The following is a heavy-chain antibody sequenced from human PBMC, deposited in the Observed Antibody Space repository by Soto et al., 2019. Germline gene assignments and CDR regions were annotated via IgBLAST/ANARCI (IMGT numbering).Heavy chain of an antibody. J-gene: IGHJ6*02. Sequence: EVQLVESGGGLVQPGGSLRLSRVASGFTFRTYWMAWVRQAPEKGLEWVANIKYDESEKYYVDSVKGRFTVSRDNARNSLFVQMNSLRAEDTAVYYCARVRTEIYYGMDVWGQGTTVTVSS. CDR2: IKYDESEK. V-gene: IGHV3-7*05. CDR3: ARVRTEIYYGMDV. CDR1: GFTFRTYW.